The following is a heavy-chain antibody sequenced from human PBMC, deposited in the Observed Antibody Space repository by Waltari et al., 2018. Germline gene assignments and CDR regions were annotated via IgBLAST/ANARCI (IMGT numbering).Heavy chain of an antibody. CDR1: GFTFSSYA. CDR3: ARERF. J-gene: IGHJ4*02. Sequence: QVQLVESGGGVVQPGRSLRLSCAASGFTFSSYAMHWVRQAPGKGLEWVAVISYDGSNKYYADSVKGRFTISRDNAKNSLYLQMNSLRAEDTAVYYCARERFWGQGTLVIVSS. CDR2: ISYDGSNK. V-gene: IGHV3-30*07.